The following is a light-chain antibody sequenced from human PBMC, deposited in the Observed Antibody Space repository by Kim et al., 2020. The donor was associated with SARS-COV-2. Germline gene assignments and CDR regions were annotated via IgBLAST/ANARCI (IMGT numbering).Light chain of an antibody. CDR2: KDS. V-gene: IGLV3-25*03. Sequence: VSPGQTARITCSGDALPKQYAYWYQQKPGQAPVLVIYKDSERPSGIPERFSGSSSGTTVTLTISGVQTEDEADYYCQSADSSGTVVFGGGTQLTVL. J-gene: IGLJ2*01. CDR3: QSADSSGTVV. CDR1: ALPKQY.